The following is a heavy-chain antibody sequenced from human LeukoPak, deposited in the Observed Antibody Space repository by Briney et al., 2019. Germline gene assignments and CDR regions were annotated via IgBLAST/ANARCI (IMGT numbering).Heavy chain of an antibody. J-gene: IGHJ4*02. CDR2: INPSGGST. D-gene: IGHD6-13*01. CDR3: ARVGQQLVLLPFLDY. CDR1: GYAFTSYY. Sequence: ASVKVSCTASGYAFTSYYMHWVRQAPGQGLEWMGIINPSGGSTSYAQKFQGRVTITADESTSTAYMELSSLRSEDTAVYYCARVGQQLVLLPFLDYWGQGTLVTVSS. V-gene: IGHV1-46*01.